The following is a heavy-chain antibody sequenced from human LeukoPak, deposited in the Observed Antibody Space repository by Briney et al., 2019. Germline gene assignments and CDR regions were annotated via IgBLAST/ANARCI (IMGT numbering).Heavy chain of an antibody. Sequence: ASVKVSCKASGYTFIRYGITWVRQAPGQGLEWMAWISPYNGNTKYAQKFQGRVTMTSDTSISSAYMELSRLRSDDRALYYCARDLYGGTSATFDYWGQGTLVTVSS. CDR2: ISPYNGNT. CDR1: GYTFIRYG. CDR3: ARDLYGGTSATFDY. V-gene: IGHV1-18*01. D-gene: IGHD4-23*01. J-gene: IGHJ4*02.